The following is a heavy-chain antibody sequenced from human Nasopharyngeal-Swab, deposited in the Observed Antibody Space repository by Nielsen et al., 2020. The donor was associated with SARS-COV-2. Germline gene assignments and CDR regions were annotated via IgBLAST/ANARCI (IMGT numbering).Heavy chain of an antibody. D-gene: IGHD7-27*01. Sequence: GESLKISCAASGFTFSSYSMNWVRQAPGKGLEWVSSISSSSSYIYYADSVKGRFTISRDNAKNSLYLQMNSLRAEDTAVYYCARGTGALTLGFDNWGQGTLVIVSS. V-gene: IGHV3-21*01. CDR2: ISSSSSYI. J-gene: IGHJ4*02. CDR1: GFTFSSYS. CDR3: ARGTGALTLGFDN.